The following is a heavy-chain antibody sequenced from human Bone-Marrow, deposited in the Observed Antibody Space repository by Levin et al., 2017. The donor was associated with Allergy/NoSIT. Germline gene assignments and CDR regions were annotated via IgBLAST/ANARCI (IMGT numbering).Heavy chain of an antibody. CDR2: ITDTGST. CDR1: GASINRGGFF. Sequence: LRLSCTVSGASINRGGFFWTWIRQPPGKGLEWIGYITDTGSTFYNPSLKSRITLSRDTSQNQFVLRVTSVTAADTAIYYCARLVDSRGYSGYVDNWGRGSLVTVSS. V-gene: IGHV4-31*03. D-gene: IGHD5-12*01. CDR3: ARLVDSRGYSGYVDN. J-gene: IGHJ4*02.